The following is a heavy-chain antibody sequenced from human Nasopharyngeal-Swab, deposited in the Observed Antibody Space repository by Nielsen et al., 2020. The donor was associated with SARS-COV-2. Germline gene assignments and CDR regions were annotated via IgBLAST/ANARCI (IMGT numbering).Heavy chain of an antibody. CDR2: MYSNGIT. CDR1: GGPISTDDYY. D-gene: IGHD2/OR15-2a*01. J-gene: IGHJ4*02. V-gene: IGHV4-31*03. Sequence: SETLSLTCTVSGGPISTDDYYWSWIRQHPVKGLEWIGYMYSNGITNYNPSLRSRIIMSIDTSKNQFSLHLTSVTAADTAVYFCTFYGRFWGQGTLVTVSS. CDR3: TFYGRF.